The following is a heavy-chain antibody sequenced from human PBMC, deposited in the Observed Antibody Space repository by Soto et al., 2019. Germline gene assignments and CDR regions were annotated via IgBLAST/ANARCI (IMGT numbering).Heavy chain of an antibody. CDR2: IIPIFGTA. J-gene: IGHJ4*02. CDR1: GGTFSSYA. CDR3: ARGGATPTVTWDFDY. Sequence: QVQLVQSGAEVKKPGSSVKVSCKASGGTFSSYAISWVRQAPGQGLEWMGGIIPIFGTANYAQKFQGRVTSTADESTSTGYLELSSLRAEDTVVYYCARGGATPTVTWDFDYWGPGTLVTVSS. D-gene: IGHD4-17*01. V-gene: IGHV1-69*12.